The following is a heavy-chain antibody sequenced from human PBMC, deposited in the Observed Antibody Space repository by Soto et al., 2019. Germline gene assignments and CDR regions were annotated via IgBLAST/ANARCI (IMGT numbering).Heavy chain of an antibody. CDR2: INAGNGNT. CDR1: GYTFTSYA. V-gene: IGHV1-3*01. Sequence: QVQLVQSGAEVKKPGASVKVSCKASGYTFTSYAMHWVRQAPGQRLEWMGWINAGNGNTKYSQKFQARVTITRDTSASTAYRELSSLRSEDTAVYYCARDLGGWPDYWGQGALVTVSS. CDR3: ARDLGGWPDY. D-gene: IGHD2-15*01. J-gene: IGHJ4*02.